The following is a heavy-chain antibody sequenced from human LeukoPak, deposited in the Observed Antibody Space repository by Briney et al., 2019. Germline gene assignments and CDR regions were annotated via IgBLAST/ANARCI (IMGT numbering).Heavy chain of an antibody. CDR2: ITDSGGDT. V-gene: IGHV3-23*01. D-gene: IGHD3-9*01. Sequence: PGGSLRLSCAASGFIFSNYAMSWVRQAPGKGLEWVSAITDSGGDTYYADSVKGRFTISRDNSKNTLYLQMNSLRAEDTAVYYCAKGGPPTIRYFDWLLPPHFDYWGQGTLVTVSS. CDR1: GFIFSNYA. J-gene: IGHJ4*02. CDR3: AKGGPPTIRYFDWLLPPHFDY.